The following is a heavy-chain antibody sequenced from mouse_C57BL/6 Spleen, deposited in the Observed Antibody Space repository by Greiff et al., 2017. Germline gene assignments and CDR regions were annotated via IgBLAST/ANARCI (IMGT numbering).Heavy chain of an antibody. D-gene: IGHD1-1*01. Sequence: EVQVVESGGGLVQPGGSMKLSCAASGFTFSDAWMDWVRQSPEKGLEWVAEIRNKANNHATYYAESVKGRFTISRDDSKSSVYLQMNSLRAEDTGIYYCHYYGSAWFAYWGQGTLVTVSA. CDR1: GFTFSDAW. J-gene: IGHJ3*01. CDR3: HYYGSAWFAY. V-gene: IGHV6-6*01. CDR2: IRNKANNHAT.